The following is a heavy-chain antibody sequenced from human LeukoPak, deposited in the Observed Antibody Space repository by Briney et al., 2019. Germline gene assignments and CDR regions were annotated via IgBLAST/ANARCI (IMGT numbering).Heavy chain of an antibody. Sequence: VQSGGSLRLSCAASGFNFNIYNMNWVRQAPGKGLEWISYITGSSATIYYGDSVKGRFTISRDNAKNSLYLQMNSLRAEDTAVYYCARDRIAAAGRGWFDPWGQGTLVTVSS. D-gene: IGHD6-13*01. CDR1: GFNFNIYN. J-gene: IGHJ5*02. V-gene: IGHV3-48*01. CDR2: ITGSSATI. CDR3: ARDRIAAAGRGWFDP.